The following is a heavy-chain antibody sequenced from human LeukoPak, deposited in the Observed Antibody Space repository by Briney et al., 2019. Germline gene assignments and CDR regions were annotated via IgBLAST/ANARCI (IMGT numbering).Heavy chain of an antibody. CDR1: GGSISSSNFY. CDR2: VYYTGST. Sequence: SETPSLTCTVSGGSISSSNFYWAWIRQPPGKGLEYIGSVYYTGSTYNNPSLESRVTISVDTSKNQYSLKLTSVTAEDTAFYYCTKLSAVVAKGVYYFDYWGQGTLVTVSS. D-gene: IGHD3-22*01. CDR3: TKLSAVVAKGVYYFDY. V-gene: IGHV4-39*01. J-gene: IGHJ4*02.